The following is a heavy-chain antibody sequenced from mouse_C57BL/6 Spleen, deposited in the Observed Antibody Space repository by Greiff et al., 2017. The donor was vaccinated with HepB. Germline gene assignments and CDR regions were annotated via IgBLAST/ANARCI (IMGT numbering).Heavy chain of an antibody. CDR3: AREEAIYGYGPFAY. V-gene: IGHV1-78*01. J-gene: IGHJ2*01. CDR2: IYPRDGST. CDR1: GYTFTDHT. Sequence: VKLQESDAELVKPGASVKISCKVSGYTFTDHTIHWMKQRPEQGLEWIGYIYPRDGSTKYNEKFKGKATLTADKSSSTAYMQLNSLTSEDSAVYFCAREEAIYGYGPFAYWGQGTTLTVSS. D-gene: IGHD2-2*01.